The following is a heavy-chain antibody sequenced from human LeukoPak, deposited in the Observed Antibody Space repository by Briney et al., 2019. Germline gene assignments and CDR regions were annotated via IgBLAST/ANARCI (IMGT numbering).Heavy chain of an antibody. CDR3: SKGETDAGALTHVY. CDR2: ISGSGTTT. V-gene: IGHV3-23*01. D-gene: IGHD1-26*01. Sequence: GGSLRLSCAASGFTFRNYAMSWVRQAPGKGLEWVSAISGSGTTTHYADPVKGRFTVSRDNSKNMVYLQMDSLGAEDTAVYYCSKGETDAGALTHVYWGQGTLVTVSS. J-gene: IGHJ4*02. CDR1: GFTFRNYA.